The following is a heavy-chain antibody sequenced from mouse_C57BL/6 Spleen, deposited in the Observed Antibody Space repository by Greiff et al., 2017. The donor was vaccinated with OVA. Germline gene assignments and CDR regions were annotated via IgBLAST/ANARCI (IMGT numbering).Heavy chain of an antibody. CDR3: AKGYNSSSHYYAMGY. V-gene: IGHV5-17*01. CDR1: GFTFSDYG. D-gene: IGHD1-1*01. J-gene: IGHJ4*01. Sequence: EVKLMESGGGLVKPGGSLKLSCAASGFTFSDYGMHWVRQAPEKGLEWVAYISSGSSTIYYADTVKGRFTISRDNAKNTLFLQMTSLSSEDTAMYYCAKGYNSSSHYYAMGYWGQGTSVTVSS. CDR2: ISSGSSTI.